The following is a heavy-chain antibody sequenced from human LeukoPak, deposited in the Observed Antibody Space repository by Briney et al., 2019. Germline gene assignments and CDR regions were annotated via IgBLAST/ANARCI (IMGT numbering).Heavy chain of an antibody. CDR2: IYTSGST. J-gene: IGHJ5*02. CDR1: GGSISSYY. V-gene: IGHV4-4*09. Sequence: SETLSLTCTVSGGSISSYYWSWIRQPPGKGLEWIGYIYTSGSTNHNPSLKSRVTISVDTSKNQFSLKLSSVTAADTAVYYCARSRGWSFTYYDFWSGDNWFDPWGQGTLVTVSS. CDR3: ARSRGWSFTYYDFWSGDNWFDP. D-gene: IGHD3-3*01.